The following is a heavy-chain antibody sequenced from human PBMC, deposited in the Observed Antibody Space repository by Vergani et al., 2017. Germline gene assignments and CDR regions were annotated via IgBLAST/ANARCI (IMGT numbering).Heavy chain of an antibody. Sequence: EVQLVQSGAEGKKPGESLKISCKGSGYSFTSYWIGWVRQMPGKGLAWMGIIYPGDSDTRYSPSFQGQVTISADKSISTAYLQWSSLKASDTAMYYCARAALAAAGYSYYFDYWGQGTLVTVSS. CDR2: IYPGDSDT. CDR3: ARAALAAAGYSYYFDY. V-gene: IGHV5-51*01. D-gene: IGHD6-13*01. J-gene: IGHJ4*02. CDR1: GYSFTSYW.